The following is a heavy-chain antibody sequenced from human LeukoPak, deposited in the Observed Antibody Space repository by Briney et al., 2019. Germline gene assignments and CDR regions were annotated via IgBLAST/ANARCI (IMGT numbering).Heavy chain of an antibody. Sequence: SETLSLTCSVSGGSVTSGNNLWSWIRQPPGKGLEWIGYIYYSGSTSYNPSLRSRVTISVDTSKNQFSLRLSSVTAADTAVYYCARYPSLYSRSHGAFDIWGQGTMVTVSS. D-gene: IGHD3-22*01. CDR3: ARYPSLYSRSHGAFDI. V-gene: IGHV4-61*01. J-gene: IGHJ3*02. CDR1: GGSVTSGNNL. CDR2: IYYSGST.